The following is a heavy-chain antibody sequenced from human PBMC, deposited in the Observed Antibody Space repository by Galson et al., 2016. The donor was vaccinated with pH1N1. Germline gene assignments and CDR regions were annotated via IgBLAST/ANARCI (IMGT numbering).Heavy chain of an antibody. J-gene: IGHJ4*02. CDR3: AICHGSEIASVWVDY. CDR2: IYAGDSDT. D-gene: IGHD3-16*01. Sequence: QSGAEVKKPGESLKISCKGSGYSFTTSWIGWVRQMPGKGLEWMGIIYAGDSDTRYSPSFQGQVTISVDKSINTAYLQWSSLEASDTAMYYCAICHGSEIASVWVDYWGQGTLVTVSS. V-gene: IGHV5-51*01. CDR1: GYSFTTSW.